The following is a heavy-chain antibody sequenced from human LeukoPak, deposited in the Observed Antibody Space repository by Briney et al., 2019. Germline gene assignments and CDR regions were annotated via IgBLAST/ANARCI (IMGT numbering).Heavy chain of an antibody. J-gene: IGHJ5*01. CDR2: IGTAGDT. CDR1: GFTFSSYD. V-gene: IGHV3-13*01. CDR3: ARDLSAGYSSNWYDY. Sequence: GGSLRLSCAASGFTFSSYDMHWVRQATGKGLEWVSAIGTAGDTYCPGSVKGRFTISRENAKNSLYLQMNSLRAEDTAVYYCARDLSAGYSSNWYDYWGQGTLVTVSS. D-gene: IGHD6-13*01.